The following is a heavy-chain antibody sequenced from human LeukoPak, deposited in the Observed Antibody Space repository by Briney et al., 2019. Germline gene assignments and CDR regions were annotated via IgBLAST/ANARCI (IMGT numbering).Heavy chain of an antibody. CDR3: ARELREHGVFDI. CDR2: IYSDGST. Sequence: GGSLRLSCAASGFTVSRNYMSWVRQAPGKGLEWVSEIYSDGSTYYAASVKGRFSISRDSPKNTVHLQMNSLRAEDTAVYYCARELREHGVFDIWGQGTIVTVSS. CDR1: GFTVSRNY. V-gene: IGHV3-53*01. J-gene: IGHJ3*02. D-gene: IGHD1-26*01.